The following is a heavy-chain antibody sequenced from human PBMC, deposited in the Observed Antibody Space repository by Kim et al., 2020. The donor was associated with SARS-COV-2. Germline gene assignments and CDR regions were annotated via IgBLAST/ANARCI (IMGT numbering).Heavy chain of an antibody. Sequence: NPSLKSRVTISVDTSKNQCSRKLSSVTAADTAVYYCARECGGDCYRGGVTWGQGTLVTVSS. CDR3: ARECGGDCYRGGVT. V-gene: IGHV4-59*01. D-gene: IGHD2-21*02. J-gene: IGHJ5*02.